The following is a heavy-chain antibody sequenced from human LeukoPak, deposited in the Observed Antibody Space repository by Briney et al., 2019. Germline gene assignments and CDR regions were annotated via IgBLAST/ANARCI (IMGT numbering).Heavy chain of an antibody. D-gene: IGHD3-22*01. J-gene: IGHJ3*02. V-gene: IGHV1-18*01. CDR3: ARLGTYYDSSGPKRGAFDI. Sequence: ASVKVSCKASGYTFTSYGISWVRQAPGQGLEWMGWISAYNGNTNYAQKLQGRVTMTTDTSTSTAYMELRSLRSDDTAVYYCARLGTYYDSSGPKRGAFDIWGQGTMVTVSS. CDR1: GYTFTSYG. CDR2: ISAYNGNT.